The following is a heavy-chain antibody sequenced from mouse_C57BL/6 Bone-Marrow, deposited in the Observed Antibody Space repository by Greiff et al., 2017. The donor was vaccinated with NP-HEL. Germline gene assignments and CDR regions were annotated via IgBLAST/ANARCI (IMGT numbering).Heavy chain of an antibody. V-gene: IGHV5-6*01. CDR1: GFTFTSYG. J-gene: IGHJ3*01. CDR2: ISSGGSYT. Sequence: EVLLVESGGDLVKPGGSLKLSCAASGFTFTSYGMSWVRQTPDKRLEWVATISSGGSYTYYPDSVKGRFTIPGDNATNTLYLQMSSLKSEDTAMYYCASPCDYDVAWFAYWGQGTLVTVSA. CDR3: ASPCDYDVAWFAY. D-gene: IGHD2-4*01.